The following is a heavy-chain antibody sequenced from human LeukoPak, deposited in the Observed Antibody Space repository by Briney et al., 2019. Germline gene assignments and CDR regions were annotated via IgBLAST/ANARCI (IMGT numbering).Heavy chain of an antibody. CDR1: GFTFSSYA. CDR3: AKAEREWLARRGGFQDY. CDR2: ISGSGGST. V-gene: IGHV3-23*01. J-gene: IGHJ4*02. Sequence: GGSLRLSCAASGFTFSSYAMSWVRQAPGKGLEWVSAISGSGGSTYYADSVKGRFTISRDKSKNTMYLQMNRLRAEDTAVYYCAKAEREWLARRGGFQDYWGQGTLVTVSS. D-gene: IGHD6-19*01.